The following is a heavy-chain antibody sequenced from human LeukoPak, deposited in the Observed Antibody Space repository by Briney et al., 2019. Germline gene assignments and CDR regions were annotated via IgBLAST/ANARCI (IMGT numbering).Heavy chain of an antibody. CDR2: NYYSGST. CDR3: ARLVVTAASYWYFDL. D-gene: IGHD2-21*02. V-gene: IGHV4-59*08. CDR1: GGSTSSYY. J-gene: IGHJ2*01. Sequence: SETLPLTCTVSGGSTSSYYWSWIRQPPGKGLEWIGYNYYSGSTNYNPSLKSRVTISVDTSKNQFSLKLSSVTAADTAVYYCARLVVTAASYWYFDLWGRGTLVTVSS.